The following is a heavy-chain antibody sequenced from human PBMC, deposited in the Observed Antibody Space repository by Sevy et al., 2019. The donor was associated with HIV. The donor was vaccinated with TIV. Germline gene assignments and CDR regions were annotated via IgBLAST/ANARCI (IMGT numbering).Heavy chain of an antibody. J-gene: IGHJ6*02. CDR3: ARRPDLGVVILTGVLDV. CDR2: ISGSGCST. D-gene: IGHD3-3*01. Sequence: GGSLRLSCAASGFSFSSYAMSWVRQTPGKGLQWVSVISGSGCSTYYGDSVKGRFTIFRDNSRNTVYLQMNSLRAEDTAVYYCARRPDLGVVILTGVLDVWGQGTTVTVSS. V-gene: IGHV3-23*01. CDR1: GFSFSSYA.